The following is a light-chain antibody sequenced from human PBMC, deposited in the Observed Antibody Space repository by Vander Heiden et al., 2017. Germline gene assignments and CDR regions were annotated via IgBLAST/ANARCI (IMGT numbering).Light chain of an antibody. CDR1: QSVSSSY. J-gene: IGKJ2*01. CDR3: QQYDSSPYT. V-gene: IGKV3-20*01. CDR2: RAS. Sequence: IALTQSPGTLSLSPGERATLSCRASQSVSSSYLAWYQQKPGQAPRLLIYRASSRATGIPDRFSGSGSGTDFTLTISRLEPEDFAVYYCQQYDSSPYTFGQGTKLEIK.